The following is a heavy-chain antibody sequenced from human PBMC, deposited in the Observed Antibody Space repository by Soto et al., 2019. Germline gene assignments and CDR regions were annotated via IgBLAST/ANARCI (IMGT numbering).Heavy chain of an antibody. D-gene: IGHD2-8*02. J-gene: IGHJ5*02. Sequence: EVQLVESGGGLVQPGGSLRLSCAASGFTFSAYDMHWVRQATGKGLEWVSAIGTQHDTYYPESVKGRFTISRENAKNSLYLQMNSLRAGDTAVYYWARQASYWHGGGGWIDPWGQGTLVTVSS. CDR1: GFTFSAYD. V-gene: IGHV3-13*01. CDR2: IGTQHDT. CDR3: ARQASYWHGGGGWIDP.